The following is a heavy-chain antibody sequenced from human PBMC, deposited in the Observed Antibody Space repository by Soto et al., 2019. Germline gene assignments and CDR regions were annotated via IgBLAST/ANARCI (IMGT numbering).Heavy chain of an antibody. CDR2: VHYSGGT. V-gene: IGHV4-39*01. CDR1: GGSINNNNYF. Sequence: QLQESGPGLVKPSETLSLTCTVSGGSINNNNYFWGWIRQAPGKGLEYVGSVHYSGGTYYKSDLKSRVSVSLDTSKNQFSLRLMSVSAADTAVYYCASIVVGATGHTDFDHWGQGTLVTVSS. D-gene: IGHD2-15*01. CDR3: ASIVVGATGHTDFDH. J-gene: IGHJ4*02.